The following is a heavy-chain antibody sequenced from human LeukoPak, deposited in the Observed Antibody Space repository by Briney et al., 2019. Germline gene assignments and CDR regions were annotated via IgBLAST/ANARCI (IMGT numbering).Heavy chain of an antibody. CDR1: GFTFSDYY. CDR2: ISSSGSTI. V-gene: IGHV3-11*01. J-gene: IGHJ4*02. CDR3: ARDVNYYDSSGYYF. Sequence: GGSLRLSCAASGFTFSDYYMSWVRQAPRKGLEWVSYISSSGSTIYYADSVKGRFTISRDNAKNSLYLQMNSLRAEDTAMYYCARDVNYYDSSGYYFWGQGTLVTVSS. D-gene: IGHD3-22*01.